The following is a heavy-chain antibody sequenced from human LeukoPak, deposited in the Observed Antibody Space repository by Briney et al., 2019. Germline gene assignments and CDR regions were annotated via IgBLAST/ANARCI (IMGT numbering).Heavy chain of an antibody. CDR2: ISGSGGST. J-gene: IGHJ6*03. D-gene: IGHD2-2*01. CDR3: ANSASYYCSSTSCYGEYYYYYMDV. V-gene: IGHV3-23*01. Sequence: GGSLRLSCAASGFTFSSYSMNWVRQAPGKGLEWVSAISGSGGSTYYADSVKGRFTISRDNSKNTLYLQMNSLRAEDTAVYYCANSASYYCSSTSCYGEYYYYYMDVWGKGTTVTVSS. CDR1: GFTFSSYS.